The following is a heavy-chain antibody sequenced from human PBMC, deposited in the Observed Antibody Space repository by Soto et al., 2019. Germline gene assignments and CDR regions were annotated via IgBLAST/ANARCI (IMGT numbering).Heavy chain of an antibody. J-gene: IGHJ4*02. V-gene: IGHV4-39*01. Sequence: SETLSLTCTVSGGSISSSSYYWGWIRQPPGKGLEWIGSIYYSGSTYYNPSLKSRVTISVDTSKNQFSLKLSSVTAADTAVYYCARNIEAYYFDYWGQGTLVTVSS. CDR2: IYYSGST. CDR3: ARNIEAYYFDY. CDR1: GGSISSSSYY. D-gene: IGHD2-15*01.